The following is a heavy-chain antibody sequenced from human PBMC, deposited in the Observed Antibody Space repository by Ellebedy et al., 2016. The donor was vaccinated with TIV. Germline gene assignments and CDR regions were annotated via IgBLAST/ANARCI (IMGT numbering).Heavy chain of an antibody. CDR1: GGSISPYY. CDR2: IYYTGST. CDR3: ARVVPAAMADY. J-gene: IGHJ4*02. D-gene: IGHD2-2*01. V-gene: IGHV4-59*01. Sequence: MPSATLSLTCTVSGGSISPYYWSWIRQPPGKGLEWIGYIYYTGSTNYNPSLKSRVTMSVDTSKNQFSLKVSSVTAADTAVYYCARVVPAAMADYWGQGALVTVSS.